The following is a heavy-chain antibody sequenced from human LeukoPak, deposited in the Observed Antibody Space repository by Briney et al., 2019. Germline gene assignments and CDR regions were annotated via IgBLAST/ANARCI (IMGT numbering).Heavy chain of an antibody. CDR1: GGSISSYY. CDR2: IYASGNT. V-gene: IGHV4-4*07. CDR3: ARAIAAARVDY. D-gene: IGHD6-13*01. J-gene: IGHJ4*02. Sequence: SETLSPTCTVSGGSISSYYWSWVRQPAGKGLEWIGRIYASGNTNYNPSLKSRVTMSVDTSKNQFSLKLSSVTAADTAVYYCARAIAAARVDYWGQGTLVTVSS.